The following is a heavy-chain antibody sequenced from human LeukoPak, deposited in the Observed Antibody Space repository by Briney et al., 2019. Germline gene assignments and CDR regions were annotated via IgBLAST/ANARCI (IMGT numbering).Heavy chain of an antibody. CDR1: GFTFSNAW. V-gene: IGHV3-15*07. D-gene: IGHD2/OR15-2a*01. CDR3: TRIFRTAHFDY. CDR2: IKSKTDGGTT. J-gene: IGHJ4*02. Sequence: KPGGSLRLSCAASGFTFSNAWMNWVRQAPGKGLEWVGRIKSKTDGGTTDYAAPVKGGFTISRDDSENTLYLQVNSLKTEDTAVYYCTRIFRTAHFDYWGQGTPVTVSS.